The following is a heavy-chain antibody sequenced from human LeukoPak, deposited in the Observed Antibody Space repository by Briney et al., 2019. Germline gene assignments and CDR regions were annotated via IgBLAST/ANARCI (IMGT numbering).Heavy chain of an antibody. V-gene: IGHV3-21*01. CDR3: ARERSTMIVVVINSYSDY. CDR2: ISSSSSYI. J-gene: IGHJ4*02. D-gene: IGHD3-22*01. Sequence: GGSLRLSCAASGFTFSSYSMNWVRQAPGKGLEWVSSISSSSSYIYYADSVKGRFTISRDNAKNLLYLQMNSLRAEDTAVYYCARERSTMIVVVINSYSDYWGQGTLVTVSS. CDR1: GFTFSSYS.